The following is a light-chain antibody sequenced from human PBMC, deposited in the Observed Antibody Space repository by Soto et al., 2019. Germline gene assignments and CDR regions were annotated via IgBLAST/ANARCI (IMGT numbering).Light chain of an antibody. J-gene: IGKJ4*01. V-gene: IGKV3-15*01. CDR1: QSVSSN. Sequence: EIVMTQSPATLSVSPGEGATLSCRASQSVSSNLAWYQQKPGQAPRLLIYGASTRATGIAARFSASGSGTEFTLTVSSLQSEDFAVYYCRQYTNWPLTFGGGTKVEIK. CDR3: RQYTNWPLT. CDR2: GAS.